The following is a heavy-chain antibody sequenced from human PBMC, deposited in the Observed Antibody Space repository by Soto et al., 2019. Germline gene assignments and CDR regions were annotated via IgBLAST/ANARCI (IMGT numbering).Heavy chain of an antibody. CDR1: GFTFSSYS. CDR2: ISSSSSTI. V-gene: IGHV3-48*01. CDR3: ARHAVHSSGFTDY. Sequence: PGGSLRLSCAASGFTFSSYSMNWVRQAPGKGLEWVSYISSSSSTIYYADSVKGRFTISRDNAKNSLYLQMNSLRAADTAVYYCARHAVHSSGFTDYWGQGTLVTVSS. J-gene: IGHJ4*02. D-gene: IGHD6-19*01.